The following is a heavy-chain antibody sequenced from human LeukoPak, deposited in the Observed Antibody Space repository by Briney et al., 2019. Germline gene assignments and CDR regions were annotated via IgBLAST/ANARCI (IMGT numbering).Heavy chain of an antibody. Sequence: KSGGSLRLSCAASGFTFTSHSMNWVRQAPGKGLEWVSSVGSSSRSIYYADSVKGRFTISRDNAKNSLYLQMNSLRAEDTAVYYCARWLERMYGTGGMDVWGQGTTVTVSS. V-gene: IGHV3-21*01. CDR1: GFTFTSHS. CDR3: ARWLERMYGTGGMDV. J-gene: IGHJ6*02. CDR2: VGSSSRSI. D-gene: IGHD1-1*01.